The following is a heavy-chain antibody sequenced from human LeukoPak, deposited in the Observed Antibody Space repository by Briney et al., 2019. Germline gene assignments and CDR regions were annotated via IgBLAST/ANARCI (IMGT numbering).Heavy chain of an antibody. D-gene: IGHD2-2*01. CDR3: ARAEHCSSTSCYPSKLHYFDY. V-gene: IGHV4-31*03. J-gene: IGHJ4*02. CDR2: IYYSGST. Sequence: SQTLSLTCTVSGGSISSGGYYWSWIRQHPGKGLEWIGYIYYSGSTYYNPSLKSRVTISVDTSKNQFSLKLSSVTAADTAVYYCARAEHCSSTSCYPSKLHYFDYWGQGTLVTVSS. CDR1: GGSISSGGYY.